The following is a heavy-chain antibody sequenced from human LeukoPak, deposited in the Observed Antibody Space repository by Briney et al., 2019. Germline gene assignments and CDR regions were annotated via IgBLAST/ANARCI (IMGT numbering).Heavy chain of an antibody. Sequence: SVKVSCKASGGTFSSYAISWVRQAPGQGLEWMGRIIPILGIANYAQKFQGRVTITADKSTSTAYMELSSLRSKDTAVYYCARDGRAVAGTSFFDYWGQGTLVTVSS. CDR1: GGTFSSYA. D-gene: IGHD6-19*01. J-gene: IGHJ4*02. V-gene: IGHV1-69*04. CDR2: IIPILGIA. CDR3: ARDGRAVAGTSFFDY.